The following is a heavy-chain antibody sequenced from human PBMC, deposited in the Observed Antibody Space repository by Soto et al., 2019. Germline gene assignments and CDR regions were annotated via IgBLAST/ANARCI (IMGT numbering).Heavy chain of an antibody. CDR2: IYYSGST. J-gene: IGHJ6*03. Sequence: QLQLQESGPGLVKPSETLSLTCTVSGGSISSSSYYWGWIRQPPGKGLEWIGSIYYSGSTYYNPSLKSRVTISVDTSKNQFSLKLSSVTAADTAVYYCARLKGSEYYYCYYMDVWGKGTTVTVSS. V-gene: IGHV4-39*01. CDR3: ARLKGSEYYYCYYMDV. CDR1: GGSISSSSYY.